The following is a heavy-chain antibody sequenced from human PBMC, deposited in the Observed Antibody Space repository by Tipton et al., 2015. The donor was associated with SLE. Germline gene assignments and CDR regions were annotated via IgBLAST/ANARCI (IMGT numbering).Heavy chain of an antibody. V-gene: IGHV4-34*01. Sequence: TLSLTCTASGVPLDSNSFYWSWIRQPPGKGLEWIGEINQSGRSNYNPSLKSRVTISVDTSKNQFSLKLSSVTAADTAVYYCARGYSSTPINWGQGALVTVSS. J-gene: IGHJ4*02. CDR2: INQSGRS. D-gene: IGHD6-13*01. CDR3: ARGYSSTPIN. CDR1: GVPLDSNSFY.